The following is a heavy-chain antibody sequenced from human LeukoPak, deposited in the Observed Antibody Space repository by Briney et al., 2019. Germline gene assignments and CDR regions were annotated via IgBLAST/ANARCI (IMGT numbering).Heavy chain of an antibody. CDR3: ARGPPDYGSDYFDY. Sequence: ASVKVSCKASGYTFTSYGISWVRQATGQGLEWMGWMNPNSGNTGYAQKFQGRVTMTRNTSISTAYMELSSLRSEDTAVYYCARGPPDYGSDYFDYWGQGTLVTVSS. D-gene: IGHD4-17*01. CDR2: MNPNSGNT. CDR1: GYTFTSYG. J-gene: IGHJ4*02. V-gene: IGHV1-8*02.